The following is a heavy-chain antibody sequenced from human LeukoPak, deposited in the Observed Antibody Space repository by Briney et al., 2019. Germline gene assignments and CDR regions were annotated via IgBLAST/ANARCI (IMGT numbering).Heavy chain of an antibody. Sequence: PSETLSLTCTVSGGSISTYYWSWIRQPPGKGLEWIGYIYYSGSANYNPSLESRVTISVDTSKNHFSLKLSSVTAADTAVYYCARHYGYSYGLDYWGQGTLVTVSS. J-gene: IGHJ4*02. D-gene: IGHD5-18*01. CDR1: GGSISTYY. CDR2: IYYSGSA. V-gene: IGHV4-59*08. CDR3: ARHYGYSYGLDY.